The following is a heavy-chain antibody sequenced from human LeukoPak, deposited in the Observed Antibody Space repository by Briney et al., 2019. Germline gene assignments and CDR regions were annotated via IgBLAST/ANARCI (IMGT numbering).Heavy chain of an antibody. Sequence: GESLKISCKGSGYSFTSNWIGWVRQKPGKGLEWIGIIYPGDSDTRYSPSFEGQVTISADKSISTAYLQWSSLKASDTAMYFCARRKDMDVWGKGTTVTVSS. J-gene: IGHJ6*03. V-gene: IGHV5-51*01. CDR2: IYPGDSDT. CDR3: ARRKDMDV. CDR1: GYSFTSNW.